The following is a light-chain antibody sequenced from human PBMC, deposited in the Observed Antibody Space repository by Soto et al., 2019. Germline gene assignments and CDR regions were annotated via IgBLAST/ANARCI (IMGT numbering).Light chain of an antibody. CDR3: QQSYSTPRT. CDR1: KTINSY. V-gene: IGKV1-39*01. CDR2: AAS. J-gene: IGKJ1*01. Sequence: DIQMTQSPSSLSASVGDRVTITCRASKTINSYLNWYQHKPGKAPKLLIYAASSLQGGVPSRFSGSGSGTDFTLTISTLQPEDFATYYCQQSYSTPRTFGQGTKVEVK.